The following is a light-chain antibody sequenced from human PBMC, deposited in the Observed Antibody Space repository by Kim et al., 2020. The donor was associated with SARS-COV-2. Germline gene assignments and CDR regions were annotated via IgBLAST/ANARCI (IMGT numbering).Light chain of an antibody. V-gene: IGKV1-39*01. CDR2: TTT. CDR1: QSIGTH. CDR3: QQSYSVPWT. Sequence: GDRVTITCRASQSIGTHLNWFQQKPGKTPNLLIYTTTNLQSGVPSRFSGSGSGTDFTLTINSLQPEDFATYYCQQSYSVPWTFGQGTKVDIK. J-gene: IGKJ1*01.